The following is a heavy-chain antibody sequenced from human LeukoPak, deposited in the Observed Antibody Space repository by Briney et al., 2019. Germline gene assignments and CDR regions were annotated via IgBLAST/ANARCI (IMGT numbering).Heavy chain of an antibody. V-gene: IGHV4-34*01. J-gene: IGHJ4*02. CDR1: GGSFSGYY. D-gene: IGHD1-26*01. CDR3: ARGPWGLLPPFDH. CDR2: INHSGST. Sequence: PSETLSLTCAVYGGSFSGYYWSWIRQPPGKGLEWIGEINHSGSTNYNPSLKSRVTISIDTSKNQFSLKLSSVTAADTAVYYCARGPWGLLPPFDHCGQGTLVSVSS.